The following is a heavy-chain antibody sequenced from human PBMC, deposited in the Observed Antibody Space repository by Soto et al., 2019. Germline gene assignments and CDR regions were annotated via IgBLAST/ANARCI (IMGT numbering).Heavy chain of an antibody. V-gene: IGHV3-33*01. CDR3: ARASYYDFWSGYYPTPSYYFDY. J-gene: IGHJ4*02. CDR1: GFTFSSYG. CDR2: IWYDGSNK. Sequence: PGGSLRLSCAASGFTFSSYGMHWVRQAPGKGLEWVAVIWYDGSNKYYADSVKGRFTISRDNSKNTLYLQMNSLRAEDTAVYYCARASYYDFWSGYYPTPSYYFDYWGQGTLVTVSS. D-gene: IGHD3-3*01.